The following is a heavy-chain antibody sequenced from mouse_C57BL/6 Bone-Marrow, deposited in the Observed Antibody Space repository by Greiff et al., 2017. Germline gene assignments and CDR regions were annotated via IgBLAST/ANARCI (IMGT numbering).Heavy chain of an antibody. J-gene: IGHJ1*03. Sequence: QVQLQQPGTELVKPGASVKLSCKASGYTFTSYWMHWVKQRPGQGLEWIGNINPSNGGTNYNEKFKSKATLTVDKSSSTAYMQLSSLTSEDSAVYYCARGVYYGSRSWYFDVWGTGTTVTVSS. CDR3: ARGVYYGSRSWYFDV. CDR2: INPSNGGT. V-gene: IGHV1-53*01. CDR1: GYTFTSYW. D-gene: IGHD1-1*01.